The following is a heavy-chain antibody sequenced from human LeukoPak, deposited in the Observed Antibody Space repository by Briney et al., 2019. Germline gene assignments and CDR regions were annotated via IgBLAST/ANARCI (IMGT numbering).Heavy chain of an antibody. CDR1: GFTFSGSA. CDR3: TTRDTAMDLPDWYFDL. Sequence: GGSLKLSCAASGFTFSGSAMHWVRQASGKGLEWVGRIRSKVNSYATAYAASVKGRFTISRDDSKNTAYLQMSSLKTEDTAVYYCTTRDTAMDLPDWYFDLWGRGTLVTVSS. D-gene: IGHD5-18*01. CDR2: IRSKVNSYAT. J-gene: IGHJ2*01. V-gene: IGHV3-73*01.